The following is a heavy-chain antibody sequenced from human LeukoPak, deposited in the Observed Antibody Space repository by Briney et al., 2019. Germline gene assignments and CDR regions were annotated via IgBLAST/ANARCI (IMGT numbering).Heavy chain of an antibody. D-gene: IGHD3-22*01. CDR1: GGSISSYY. CDR2: IYYSGST. J-gene: IGHJ5*02. CDR3: ARQDYYDSSGYYDNWFDP. Sequence: SETLSLTCTVSGGSISSYYWSWIRQPPGKGLEWIGYIYYSGSTNYNPSLKSRVTISVDTSKNQFSLKLSSVTAADTAVYYCARQDYYDSSGYYDNWFDPWGQGTLVTVSS. V-gene: IGHV4-59*08.